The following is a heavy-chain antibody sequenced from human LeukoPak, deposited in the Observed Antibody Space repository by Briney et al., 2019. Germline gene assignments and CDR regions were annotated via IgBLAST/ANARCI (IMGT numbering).Heavy chain of an antibody. CDR1: GLTVSSNH. CDR2: IYSGGST. CDR3: ASRFYGTGAFDI. Sequence: GGSLRLSCAASGLTVSSNHMSWVRQAPGKGLEWVSVIYSGGSTYYADSVKGRFTISRDNSKNTLYLQMDSLRAEDTAVYYCASRFYGTGAFDIWGQGTMVTVSS. J-gene: IGHJ3*02. D-gene: IGHD3-10*01. V-gene: IGHV3-53*01.